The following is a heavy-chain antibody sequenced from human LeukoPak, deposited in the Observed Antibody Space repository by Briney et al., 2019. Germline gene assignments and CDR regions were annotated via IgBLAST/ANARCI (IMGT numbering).Heavy chain of an antibody. V-gene: IGHV4-39*07. J-gene: IGHJ4*02. CDR3: ARGPGRYYYDSSGHRY. D-gene: IGHD3-22*01. CDR2: IYYSGST. Sequence: SETLSLTCTVSGGSISSSSYYWGWIRQPPGKGLEWIGSIYYSGSTYYNPSLKSRVTISVDTSKNQFSLKLSSVTAADTAVYYCARGPGRYYYDSSGHRYWGQGTLVTVSS. CDR1: GGSISSSSYY.